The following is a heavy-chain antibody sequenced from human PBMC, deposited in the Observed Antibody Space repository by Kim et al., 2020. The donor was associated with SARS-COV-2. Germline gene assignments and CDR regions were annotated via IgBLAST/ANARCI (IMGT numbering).Heavy chain of an antibody. Sequence: SETLSLTCTVSGGSISSSSYYWGWIRQPPGKGLEWIGSIYYGGRTYYNPSLKSRVTISVDTSKNRFSLKLTSVTAADTAVYYCARGFGDYSYVYYGLEVWGQGTTVPVSS. D-gene: IGHD4-17*01. CDR3: ARGFGDYSYVYYGLEV. CDR2: IYYGGRT. J-gene: IGHJ6*02. CDR1: GGSISSSSYY. V-gene: IGHV4-39*01.